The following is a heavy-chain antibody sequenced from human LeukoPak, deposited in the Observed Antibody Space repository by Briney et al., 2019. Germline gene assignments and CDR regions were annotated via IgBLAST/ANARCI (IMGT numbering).Heavy chain of an antibody. CDR3: AKARYGDGRGFDY. J-gene: IGHJ4*02. V-gene: IGHV3-23*01. Sequence: TGGSLRLSCAASGFMFSSNAMNWVRQAPGKGLEWVSVISGGGASTYYADSVKGRFSISRDNSKNTLYLQMNSLRAGDTAVYYCAKARYGDGRGFDYWGQGTLVTVSS. CDR1: GFMFSSNA. CDR2: ISGGGAST. D-gene: IGHD4-17*01.